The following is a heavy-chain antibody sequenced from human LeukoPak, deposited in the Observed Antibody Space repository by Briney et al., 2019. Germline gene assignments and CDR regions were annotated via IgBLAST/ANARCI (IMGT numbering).Heavy chain of an antibody. J-gene: IGHJ4*02. Sequence: SETLSLTCTVSGGSISSYYWSWIRQPPGKGLEWIGYIYYSGRTNYNPSLKSRVTISVDTSKNQFSLKLSSVTAADTAVYYCARGGLTTVTTMIYRHWGQGTLVTVSS. D-gene: IGHD4-17*01. CDR2: IYYSGRT. CDR3: ARGGLTTVTTMIYRH. CDR1: GGSISSYY. V-gene: IGHV4-59*01.